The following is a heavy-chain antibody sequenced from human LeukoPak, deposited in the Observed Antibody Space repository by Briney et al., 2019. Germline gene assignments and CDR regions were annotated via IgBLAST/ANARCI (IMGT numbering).Heavy chain of an antibody. Sequence: SETLSLTCTVSGGSISSYYWSWIRQPAGKGLEWIGRIYTSGSTNYNPSLKSRVTMSVDTSKNQFSLKLSSVTAADTAVYYCARGGRVVPAAPRYYYYMDVWGKGTTVTVSS. D-gene: IGHD2-2*01. V-gene: IGHV4-4*07. CDR2: IYTSGST. CDR3: ARGGRVVPAAPRYYYYMDV. CDR1: GGSISSYY. J-gene: IGHJ6*03.